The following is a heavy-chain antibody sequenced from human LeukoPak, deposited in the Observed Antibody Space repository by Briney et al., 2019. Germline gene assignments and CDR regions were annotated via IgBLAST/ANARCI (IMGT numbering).Heavy chain of an antibody. CDR1: GFTFRSHS. J-gene: IGHJ4*02. V-gene: IGHV3-48*01. CDR2: ISSSGSTI. D-gene: IGHD3-16*01. CDR3: ATGEFYFDF. Sequence: GGSLRLSCAASGFTFRSHSMQWVRQAPGKGLEWVSHISSSGSTIYYADSVKGRFTISRDNSKNTLYLQMNSLRAEDTALYYCATGEFYFDFWGQGTLVTVSS.